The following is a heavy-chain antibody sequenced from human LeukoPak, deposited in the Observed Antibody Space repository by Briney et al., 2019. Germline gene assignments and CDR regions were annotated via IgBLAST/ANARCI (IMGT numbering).Heavy chain of an antibody. CDR1: GDSVSINGAA. D-gene: IGHD3-9*01. J-gene: IGHJ4*02. CDR2: TYYRSKWYN. CDR3: AKGYDILTGGRYYFDY. V-gene: IGHV6-1*01. Sequence: SPTLSPTFAISGDSVSINGAAWNWIRQSPSRGLEWLGSTYYRSKWYNDYAVSVKSRITINTDTSKNQFYLQLNTVTPEDTAVYYCAKGYDILTGGRYYFDYWGQGTLVTVSS.